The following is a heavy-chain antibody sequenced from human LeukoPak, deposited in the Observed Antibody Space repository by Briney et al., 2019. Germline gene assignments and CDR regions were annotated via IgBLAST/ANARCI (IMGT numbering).Heavy chain of an antibody. V-gene: IGHV3-23*01. J-gene: IGHJ4*02. D-gene: IGHD2-21*02. CDR2: IDGSGGTT. CDR3: SRQSRTAASAPFDS. CDR1: GSGLILTRHA. Sequence: QTGGSLRLSCAASGSGLILTRHAMSWVRQAPGKGLEWVSAIDGSGGTTYYADSVKGRFTISRDNSKSTLSLHLDNLRAEDTAIYYCSRQSRTAASAPFDSWGQGTLVTVSS.